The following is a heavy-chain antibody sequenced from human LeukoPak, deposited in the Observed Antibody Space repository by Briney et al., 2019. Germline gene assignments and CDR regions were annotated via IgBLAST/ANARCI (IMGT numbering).Heavy chain of an antibody. CDR1: GFTFSSYA. CDR2: IKQDGSEK. V-gene: IGHV3-7*03. J-gene: IGHJ6*04. D-gene: IGHD6-13*01. Sequence: GGSLRLSCAASGFTFSSYAMSWVRQAPGKGLEWVANIKQDGSEKYYVDSVKGRFTISRDNAKNSLYLQMNSLRAEDTAVYYCARDRWGQQLEYYYYYGMDVWGKGTTVTVSS. CDR3: ARDRWGQQLEYYYYYGMDV.